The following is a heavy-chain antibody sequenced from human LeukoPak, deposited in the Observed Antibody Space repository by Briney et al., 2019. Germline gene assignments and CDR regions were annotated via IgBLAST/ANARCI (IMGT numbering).Heavy chain of an antibody. CDR2: LTGSSGTA. CDR3: AKSGASPLYHMDV. J-gene: IGHJ6*03. Sequence: PGGSLRLSCAASGFTFSSYNMNWVRQAPGKGLEWVSGLTGSSGTAYYVGSVKGRFTVSRDDSKNTVYLQMSSLRVDDTAIYYCAKSGASPLYHMDVWGKGATVTVSS. CDR1: GFTFSSYN. D-gene: IGHD1-26*01. V-gene: IGHV3-23*01.